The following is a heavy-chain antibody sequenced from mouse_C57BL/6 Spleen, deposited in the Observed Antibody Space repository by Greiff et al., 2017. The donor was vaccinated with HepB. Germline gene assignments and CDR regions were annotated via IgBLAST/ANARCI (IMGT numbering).Heavy chain of an antibody. CDR1: GYAFSSSW. CDR2: IYPGDGDT. CDR3: AREGSLYYGSSYDY. V-gene: IGHV1-82*01. J-gene: IGHJ2*01. Sequence: QVQLKESGPELVKPGASVKISCKASGYAFSSSWMNWVKQRPGKGLEWIGRIYPGDGDTNYNGKFKGKATLTAAKSSSTAYMQLSSLTSEDSAVYFCAREGSLYYGSSYDYWGQGTTLTVSS. D-gene: IGHD1-1*01.